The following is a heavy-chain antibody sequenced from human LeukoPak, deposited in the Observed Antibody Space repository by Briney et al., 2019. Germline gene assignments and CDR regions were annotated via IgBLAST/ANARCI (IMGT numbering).Heavy chain of an antibody. V-gene: IGHV1-8*01. J-gene: IGHJ4*02. CDR1: GYTFTSYD. CDR2: MNPNSGNT. D-gene: IGHD3-22*01. Sequence: ASVKVSCKASGYTFTSYDINWVRQATGQGLEWMGWMNPNSGNTGYAQKFQGRVTMTRNTSISTAYMELSSLRSEDTAVYYCALYYDSSPGYFGYWGQGTLVTVSS. CDR3: ALYYDSSPGYFGY.